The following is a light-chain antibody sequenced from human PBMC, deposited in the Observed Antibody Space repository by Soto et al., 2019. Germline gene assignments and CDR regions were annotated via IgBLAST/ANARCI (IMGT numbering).Light chain of an antibody. CDR2: DAY. Sequence: DIQMTQSPSTLSASVGDRVTITCRASQSISSWLAWYQQKPGKAPKLLIYDAYSLESGVPYRFSGSGSWTEFTLTISSLQPDDFATYYCQQYNSYSWTFGQGTKVEIK. CDR3: QQYNSYSWT. V-gene: IGKV1-5*01. J-gene: IGKJ1*01. CDR1: QSISSW.